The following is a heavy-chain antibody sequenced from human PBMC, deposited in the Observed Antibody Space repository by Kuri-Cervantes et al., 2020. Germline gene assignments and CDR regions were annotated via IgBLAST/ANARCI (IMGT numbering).Heavy chain of an antibody. CDR3: ARSTGRYYYYYYMDV. J-gene: IGHJ6*03. CDR2: IYHSGST. V-gene: IGHV4-38-2*02. Sequence: SETLSLTCTVSGYSISSGYYWGWIRQPPGKGLEWIGSIYHSGSTYYNPSLKSRVTISVDTSKNQFSLKLSSVTAADTAVYYCARSTGRYYYYYYMDVWGKGTTVTVSS. CDR1: GYSISSGYY. D-gene: IGHD3-9*01.